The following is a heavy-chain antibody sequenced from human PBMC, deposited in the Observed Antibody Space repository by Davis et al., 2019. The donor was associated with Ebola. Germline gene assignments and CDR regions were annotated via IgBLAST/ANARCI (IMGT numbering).Heavy chain of an antibody. Sequence: AASVKVSCKASGGTFSYYSISWLRQAPGQGLEWMGRIIPMSGIGNYAQKFQGRVTMTADKSTSTAYMELSSLRSEDTAVYYCARGDSGSLWGQGTLVTVSS. CDR3: ARGDSGSL. CDR2: IIPMSGIG. D-gene: IGHD6-25*01. J-gene: IGHJ1*01. CDR1: GGTFSYYS. V-gene: IGHV1-69*02.